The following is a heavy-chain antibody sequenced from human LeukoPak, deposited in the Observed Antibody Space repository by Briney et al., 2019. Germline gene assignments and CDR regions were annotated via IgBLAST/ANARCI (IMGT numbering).Heavy chain of an antibody. Sequence: GGSLRLSCEGSGFTFSDYWMGWVRQAPGKGLEWVANIIKDGSDKYYVDSVKGRFSISRDNANNSVYLQMSGLRVEDTAVYYCTRELWPADYWGQGILVTVSS. D-gene: IGHD3-16*01. CDR3: TRELWPADY. V-gene: IGHV3-7*01. CDR1: GFTFSDYW. CDR2: IIKDGSDK. J-gene: IGHJ4*02.